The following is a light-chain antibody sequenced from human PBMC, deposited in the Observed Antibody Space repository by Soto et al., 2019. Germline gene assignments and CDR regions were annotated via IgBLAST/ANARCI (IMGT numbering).Light chain of an antibody. V-gene: IGLV1-40*01. Sequence: QSVLTQPPSVSGAPGQRVTISCTESRSNIGAGYDVHWYQQIPGTAPKLLIYRNHDRPSGVPDRFSGSKSGTSAPLAITGLQAEDEADYYCQSYDTSVSGARVFGGGTKVTVL. CDR1: RSNIGAGYD. CDR3: QSYDTSVSGARV. J-gene: IGLJ3*02. CDR2: RNH.